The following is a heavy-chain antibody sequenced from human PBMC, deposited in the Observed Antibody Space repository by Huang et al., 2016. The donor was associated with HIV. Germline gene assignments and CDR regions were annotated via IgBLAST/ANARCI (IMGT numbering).Heavy chain of an antibody. CDR1: GGSISSSSYS. CDR3: ARHDIYCSDGSCSGFDY. V-gene: IGHV4-39*01. D-gene: IGHD2-15*01. Sequence: QLQLQESGPGLVKPSETLSLTCTVPGGSISSSSYSWGWIRQPPGKGLGWIGSFYYSGKTDYTPSLKSRVTISVDTAKNQFSLRLSSVTASDTAVYYCARHDIYCSDGSCSGFDYWGQGSLVTVSS. J-gene: IGHJ4*02. CDR2: FYYSGKT.